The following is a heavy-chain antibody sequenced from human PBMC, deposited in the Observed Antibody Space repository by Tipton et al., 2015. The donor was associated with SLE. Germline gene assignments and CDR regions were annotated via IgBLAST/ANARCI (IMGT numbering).Heavy chain of an antibody. CDR3: ARSASMDYYYYGMDV. Sequence: TLSLTCTVSGGSISSSSYYWGWIRQPPGKGLEWIGYVYHSGNTYYNPSLESRVTISVDRSENQFSLKLASVTAADTAVYFCARSASMDYYYYGMDVWGQGTTVTVSS. CDR1: GGSISSSSYY. V-gene: IGHV4-39*07. J-gene: IGHJ6*02. CDR2: VYHSGNT. D-gene: IGHD2-15*01.